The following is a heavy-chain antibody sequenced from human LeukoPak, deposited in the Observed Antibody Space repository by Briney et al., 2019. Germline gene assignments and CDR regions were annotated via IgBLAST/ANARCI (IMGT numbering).Heavy chain of an antibody. V-gene: IGHV3-23*01. J-gene: IGHJ4*02. Sequence: GVSLRLSCAASGFTFSTYAMSWVRQAPGTGLEWVSAISDSGRSTYYADSVRGRFTISRDNSRNSLYLQMNSLTAEATALYYCAKRGMTTIKEGFDYWGQGTLVTVSP. D-gene: IGHD5-24*01. CDR2: ISDSGRST. CDR1: GFTFSTYA. CDR3: AKRGMTTIKEGFDY.